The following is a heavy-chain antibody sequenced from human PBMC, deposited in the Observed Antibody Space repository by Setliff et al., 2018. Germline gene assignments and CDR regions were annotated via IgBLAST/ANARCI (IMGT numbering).Heavy chain of an antibody. CDR2: IENKADGGAT. J-gene: IGHJ3*01. Sequence: GESLKISCTASGFTFRSAWMNWVRQAPGKGLEWVGHIENKADGGATGYATPVKGRFFISRYDSKNELYLQMNTLKVDDTAVYYCASEAPERPGVALDFWGPGTMVTVSS. CDR3: ASEAPERPGVALDF. V-gene: IGHV3-15*04. CDR1: GFTFRSAW.